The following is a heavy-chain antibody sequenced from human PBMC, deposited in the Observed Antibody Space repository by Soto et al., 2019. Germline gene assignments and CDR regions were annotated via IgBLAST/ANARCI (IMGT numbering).Heavy chain of an antibody. J-gene: IGHJ4*02. CDR1: GGSFSGYY. D-gene: IGHD5-18*01. Sequence: QVQLQQWGAGLLKPSETLSLTCAVYGGSFSGYYWSWIRQPPGKGLEWIGEINHSGSTNYNPSLKSRVTISVDTSKNQFALKLSSVTVADTAVYYCARGSWGYSYGYISFDYWGQGTLVTVSS. CDR2: INHSGST. CDR3: ARGSWGYSYGYISFDY. V-gene: IGHV4-34*01.